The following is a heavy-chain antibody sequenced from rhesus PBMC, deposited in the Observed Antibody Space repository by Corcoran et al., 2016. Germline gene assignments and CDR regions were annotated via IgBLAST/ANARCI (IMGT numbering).Heavy chain of an antibody. D-gene: IGHD3-28*01. V-gene: IGHV2-95*01. J-gene: IGHJ3*01. CDR3: ARVRTRYYDSGSDDAFDC. Sequence: QVTLKESGPALVKPTQTLTLTCTFSGFSISTSGTGVGWIRQHPGKALEWISSIYWNDIKDYSTALNSSLTISKDTSKIQVVLTMTNMDPVDTATYYCARVRTRYYDSGSDDAFDCWGQGLRVTVSS. CDR2: IYWNDIK. CDR1: GFSISTSGTG.